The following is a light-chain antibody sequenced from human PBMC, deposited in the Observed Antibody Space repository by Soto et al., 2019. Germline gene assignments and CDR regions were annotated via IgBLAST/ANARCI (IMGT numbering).Light chain of an antibody. V-gene: IGKV1-17*01. Sequence: DIQMTQSPSSLSASVGDRVTITCRASQDIRNDLVWYQQKPGRAPKRLIYAASSLQSGVPSRFSGSGSATEFTLTISSLQPEDFATYYCLQHNNFPRAFGQGTKVEIK. CDR1: QDIRND. J-gene: IGKJ1*01. CDR2: AAS. CDR3: LQHNNFPRA.